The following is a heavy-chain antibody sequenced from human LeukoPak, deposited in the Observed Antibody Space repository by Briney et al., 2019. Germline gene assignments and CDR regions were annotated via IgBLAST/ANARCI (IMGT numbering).Heavy chain of an antibody. D-gene: IGHD5-24*01. CDR3: TRLRDGYTDFDY. J-gene: IGHJ4*02. Sequence: GGSLRLSCAASGFTFSSYSMNWVRQAPGKGLEWVSSISGTSIYIYYADSVRGRFTISRDTARNSLYLQINSLRAEDTAVYYCTRLRDGYTDFDYWGQGTLVTVSS. CDR1: GFTFSSYS. V-gene: IGHV3-21*01. CDR2: ISGTSIYI.